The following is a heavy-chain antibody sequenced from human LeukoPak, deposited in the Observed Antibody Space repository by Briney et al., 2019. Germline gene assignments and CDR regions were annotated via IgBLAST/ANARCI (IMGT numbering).Heavy chain of an antibody. CDR1: GFTVSSNY. J-gene: IGHJ4*02. Sequence: GGSLRLSCAASGFTVSSNYMSWVRQAPGKGLEWVSIVYSGGSTYYADSVKDRFTISRDNSKSTVYLQMNSLRAEDTAVYYCATGYYYGSGSHTPLDYWGQGTLVTVSS. CDR3: ATGYYYGSGSHTPLDY. CDR2: VYSGGST. D-gene: IGHD3-10*01. V-gene: IGHV3-66*01.